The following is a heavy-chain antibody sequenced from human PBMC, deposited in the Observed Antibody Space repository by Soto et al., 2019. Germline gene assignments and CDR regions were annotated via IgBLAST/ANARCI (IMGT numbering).Heavy chain of an antibody. CDR3: ARGADYYGSGSYYLFDY. Sequence: SETLSLTCTVSGGSISSGDYYWSWIRQPPGKGLEWIGYIYYSGSTYYNPSLKSRVTISVDTSKNQFSLKLSSVTAADTAVYYCARGADYYGSGSYYLFDYWGQGTLVTVSS. J-gene: IGHJ4*02. V-gene: IGHV4-30-4*01. CDR2: IYYSGST. D-gene: IGHD3-10*01. CDR1: GGSISSGDYY.